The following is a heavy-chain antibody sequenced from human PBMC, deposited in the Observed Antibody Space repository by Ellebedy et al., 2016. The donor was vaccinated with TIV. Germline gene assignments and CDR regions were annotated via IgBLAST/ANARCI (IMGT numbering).Heavy chain of an antibody. Sequence: LRLSCAISGDSVSSNSAAWNWIRQSPSRGLEWLGRTYYRSRWYNDYAISVKSRITIDPDTSKNQFSLQLNSVTPEDTAVYYCARSTVTISLLDYWGQGTLVTVSS. V-gene: IGHV6-1*01. CDR1: GDSVSSNSAA. CDR2: TYYRSRWYN. CDR3: ARSTVTISLLDY. D-gene: IGHD4-17*01. J-gene: IGHJ4*02.